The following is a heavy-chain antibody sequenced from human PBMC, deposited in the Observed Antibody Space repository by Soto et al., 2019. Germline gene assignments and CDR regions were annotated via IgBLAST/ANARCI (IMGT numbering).Heavy chain of an antibody. Sequence: AGGSLRLSCAASGFTFSSYAMHWVRQAPGKGLEWVAVISYDGSNKYYADSVKGRFTISRDNSKNTLYLQMNSLRAEDTAVYYCASLTLIAAAGTVWFDPWGQGTLVTVSS. CDR3: ASLTLIAAAGTVWFDP. D-gene: IGHD6-13*01. J-gene: IGHJ5*02. V-gene: IGHV3-30-3*01. CDR1: GFTFSSYA. CDR2: ISYDGSNK.